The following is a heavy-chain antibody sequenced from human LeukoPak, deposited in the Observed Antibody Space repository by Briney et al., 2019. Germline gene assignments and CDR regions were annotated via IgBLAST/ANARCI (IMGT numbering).Heavy chain of an antibody. J-gene: IGHJ4*02. D-gene: IGHD1-1*01. CDR3: ARDYSLNDFDY. CDR2: INPYNGYT. CDR1: GYTFTDHF. V-gene: IGHV1-2*02. Sequence: ASVKVSCKSSGYTFTDHFIHWVRQAPGQGLEWVGEINPYNGYTKYAWRLQGRVTMTRDTSISTAFMEVSRLTSDDTAVYYCARDYSLNDFDYWGQGTLVTVAS.